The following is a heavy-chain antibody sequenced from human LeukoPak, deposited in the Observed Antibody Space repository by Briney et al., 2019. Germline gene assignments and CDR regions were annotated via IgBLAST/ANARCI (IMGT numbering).Heavy chain of an antibody. Sequence: KSSETLSLTCTVSGYSISSAYYWGWIRQPPGKGLEWIGTFYHSGTTYYNPSLESRVTISVDTSKNQFSLKLSSVTAADTAIYYCAKHYMGSSYNRGLDYWGQGTLVTVSS. J-gene: IGHJ4*02. D-gene: IGHD3-10*01. V-gene: IGHV4-38-2*02. CDR1: GYSISSAYY. CDR2: FYHSGTT. CDR3: AKHYMGSSYNRGLDY.